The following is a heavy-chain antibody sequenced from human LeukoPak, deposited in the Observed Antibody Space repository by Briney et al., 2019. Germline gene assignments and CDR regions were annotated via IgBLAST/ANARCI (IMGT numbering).Heavy chain of an antibody. D-gene: IGHD6-13*01. CDR3: ARYPSVAATGWGRWFDH. CDR2: ISSSSSTI. CDR1: GFTFSSFN. Sequence: GGSLRLSCAASGFTFSSFNMNWVRHTPGKGLEWISYISSSSSTIYYADSVKGRFTISRDNAKSSLYLQMNSLRDEDTAVYYCARYPSVAATGWGRWFDHWGQGTLVTVSS. V-gene: IGHV3-48*02. J-gene: IGHJ5*02.